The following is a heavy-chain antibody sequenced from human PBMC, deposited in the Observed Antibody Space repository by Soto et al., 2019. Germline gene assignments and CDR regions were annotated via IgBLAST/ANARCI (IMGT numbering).Heavy chain of an antibody. Sequence: GGSLRLSCAASGSTFSSYSMSWVRQAPGKGLELVSYISSSSSTIYYADSVEGRFTISRDNAKNSLYLQMNSLRAEDTAVYYCARDPYGSGTYYNSAFDIWGQGTMVTVSS. D-gene: IGHD3-10*01. CDR3: ARDPYGSGTYYNSAFDI. J-gene: IGHJ3*02. V-gene: IGHV3-48*01. CDR2: ISSSSSTI. CDR1: GSTFSSYS.